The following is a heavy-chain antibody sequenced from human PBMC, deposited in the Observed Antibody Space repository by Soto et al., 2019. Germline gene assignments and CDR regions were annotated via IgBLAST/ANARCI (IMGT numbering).Heavy chain of an antibody. CDR1: GYTFTSYA. CDR2: INAGNGNT. J-gene: IGHJ5*02. V-gene: IGHV1-3*01. D-gene: IGHD4-4*01. CDR3: ARQITVTTYDP. Sequence: GASVKVSCKASGYTFTSYAMHWVRQAPGQRLEWMGWINAGNGNTKYLQKFQGRVTITRDTSASTAYMELSSLRSEDTAVYYCARQITVTTYDPWGQGTLVTVSS.